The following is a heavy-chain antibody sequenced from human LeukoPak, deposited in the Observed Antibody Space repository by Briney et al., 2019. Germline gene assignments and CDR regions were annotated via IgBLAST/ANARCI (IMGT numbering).Heavy chain of an antibody. V-gene: IGHV3-33*06. CDR3: AKSPGGGITSPFDY. J-gene: IGHJ4*02. CDR1: GFTFSSYG. CDR2: IWYDGSNK. Sequence: GRSLRLSCAASGFTFSSYGMHWVRQAPGKGLEWVAVIWYDGSNKYYADSVKGRFTISRDNSKNTLYLQMNSLRAEDTAVYYCAKSPGGGITSPFDYWGQGTLVTVSS. D-gene: IGHD2-15*01.